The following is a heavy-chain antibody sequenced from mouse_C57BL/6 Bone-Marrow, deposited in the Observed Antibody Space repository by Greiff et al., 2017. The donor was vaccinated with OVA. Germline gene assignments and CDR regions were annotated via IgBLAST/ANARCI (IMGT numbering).Heavy chain of an antibody. Sequence: EVQLQQSGPELVKPGDSVKISCKASGYSFTGYFMNWVMQSHGKSLEWIGRINPYNGDTFYNQKFKGKATLTVDKSSSTAHMELRSLTSEDSAVYYCARGGLHYWYFDVWGTGTTVTVSS. CDR3: ARGGLHYWYFDV. CDR1: GYSFTGYF. V-gene: IGHV1-20*01. J-gene: IGHJ1*03. D-gene: IGHD2-13*01. CDR2: INPYNGDT.